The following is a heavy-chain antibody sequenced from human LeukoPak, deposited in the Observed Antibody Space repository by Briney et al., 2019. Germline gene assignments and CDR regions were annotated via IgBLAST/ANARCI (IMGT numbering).Heavy chain of an antibody. CDR3: ARLRADSSGPYYFDY. D-gene: IGHD3-22*01. CDR1: GFTFSDYY. V-gene: IGHV3-11*01. CDR2: ISSSGGTI. J-gene: IGHJ4*02. Sequence: GGSLRLSCAASGFTFSDYYMSWIRQAPGEGLEWISYISSSGGTISYADSVKGRFTISRDIAKNSLYLQMNSLRAEDTAVYYCARLRADSSGPYYFDYWGQGTLVTVSS.